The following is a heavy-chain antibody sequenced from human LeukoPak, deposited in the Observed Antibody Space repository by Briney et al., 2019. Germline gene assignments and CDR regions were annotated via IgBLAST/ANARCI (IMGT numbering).Heavy chain of an antibody. Sequence: PSETLSLTCAVSGGSVSGYYWSWIRQPPGKGPEWIGKISHSGSTNYNPSLKSRVTISVDTSTNQFSLNLSSVTAADTAVYYCARSANAFDICGQGTMVTVSS. CDR1: GGSVSGYY. J-gene: IGHJ3*02. V-gene: IGHV4-34*01. CDR3: ARSANAFDI. CDR2: ISHSGST.